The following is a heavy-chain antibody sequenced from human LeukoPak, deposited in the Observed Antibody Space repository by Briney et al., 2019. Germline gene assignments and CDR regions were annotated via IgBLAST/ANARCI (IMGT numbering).Heavy chain of an antibody. CDR1: GFTFSSHA. V-gene: IGHV3-23*01. J-gene: IGHJ4*02. CDR2: ISGGGAST. Sequence: GGSLGLSCAASGFTFSSHAMSWVRQAPGKGLEWVSTISGGGASTYYADSVQGRFTISRDNSKNTVYLQMNSLRDEDTAVYYCAKGGSSWSRWDYWGQGTLVTVSS. CDR3: AKGGSSWSRWDY. D-gene: IGHD6-13*01.